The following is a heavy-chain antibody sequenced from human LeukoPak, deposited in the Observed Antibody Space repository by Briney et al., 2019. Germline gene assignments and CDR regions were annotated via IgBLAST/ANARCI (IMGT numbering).Heavy chain of an antibody. CDR3: AKDYCSGCSCYSGVPDY. V-gene: IGHV3-23*01. CDR2: ISGSGGST. J-gene: IGHJ4*02. CDR1: GFTFSSYA. Sequence: PGGSLRLSCAASGFTFSSYAMSWVRQAPGKGLEWVSAISGSGGSTYYADSVKGRFTISRDNSKDTLYLQMNSLRAEDTAVYYCAKDYCSGCSCYSGVPDYWGQGTLVTVSS. D-gene: IGHD2-15*01.